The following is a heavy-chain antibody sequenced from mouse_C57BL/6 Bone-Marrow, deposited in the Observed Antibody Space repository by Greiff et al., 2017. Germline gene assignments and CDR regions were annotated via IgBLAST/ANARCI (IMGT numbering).Heavy chain of an antibody. V-gene: IGHV5-6*01. Sequence: EVQGVESGGDLVKPGGSLKLSCAASGFTFSSYGMSWVRQTPDKRLEWVATISSGGSYTYYPDSVKGRFTISRDNAKNTLYLQMSSLKSEDTAMYYCARLTLDYWGQGTTLTVSS. J-gene: IGHJ2*01. CDR2: ISSGGSYT. CDR3: ARLTLDY. CDR1: GFTFSSYG. D-gene: IGHD4-1*01.